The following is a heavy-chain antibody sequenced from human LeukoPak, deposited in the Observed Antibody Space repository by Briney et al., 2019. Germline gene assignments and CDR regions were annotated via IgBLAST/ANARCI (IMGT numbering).Heavy chain of an antibody. CDR1: GYTFTSYA. CDR3: ARDLASSWYSHYYYYYGMDV. CDR2: INTNTGNP. V-gene: IGHV7-4-1*02. Sequence: ASVKVSCKASGYTFTSYAMNWVRQAPGQGLEWMGWINTNTGNPTYAQGFTGRFVFSLDTSVSTAYLQVSSLKAGDTAVYYCARDLASSWYSHYYYYYGMDVWGQGTTVTVSS. J-gene: IGHJ6*02. D-gene: IGHD6-13*01.